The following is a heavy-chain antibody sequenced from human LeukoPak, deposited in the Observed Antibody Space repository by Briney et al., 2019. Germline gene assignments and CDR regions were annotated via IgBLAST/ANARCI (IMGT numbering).Heavy chain of an antibody. D-gene: IGHD6-25*01. V-gene: IGHV1-18*01. Sequence: ASVKVSCKASGYTFTSYGISWVRQAPGQGLEWMGWISAYNGNTNYAQKLQGSVTMTTDTSTSTAYMELRSLRSDDTAVYYCARVGSSADRYYFDYWGQGTLVTVSS. J-gene: IGHJ4*02. CDR3: ARVGSSADRYYFDY. CDR1: GYTFTSYG. CDR2: ISAYNGNT.